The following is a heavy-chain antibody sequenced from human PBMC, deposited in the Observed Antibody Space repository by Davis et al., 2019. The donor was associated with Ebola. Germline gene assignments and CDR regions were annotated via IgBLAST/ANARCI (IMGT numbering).Heavy chain of an antibody. J-gene: IGHJ3*02. CDR3: WGARDAFDI. CDR1: GGTFRSHA. Sequence: AASVKVSCKASGGTFRSHAISWVRQAPGQGLEWMGVIIPIFGTANYAQNLQGRVTITADESTSTAYMELSSLRSEDTAVYYCWGARDAFDIWGQGTMVTVSS. D-gene: IGHD3-16*01. V-gene: IGHV1-69*13. CDR2: IIPIFGTA.